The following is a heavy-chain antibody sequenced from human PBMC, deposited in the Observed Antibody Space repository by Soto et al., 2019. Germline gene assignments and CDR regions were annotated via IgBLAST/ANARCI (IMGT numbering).Heavy chain of an antibody. CDR3: VRVGYCSGTSCFQFDP. CDR1: GFTFNSYW. V-gene: IGHV3-74*01. J-gene: IGHJ5*02. D-gene: IGHD2-2*01. CDR2: INSEGSST. Sequence: EVQLVESGGGLVQPGGSLRLSCAASGFTFNSYWMHWVRQAPGKGLVWVSRINSEGSSTSYADSVKGRFTISRDNAKNTLYMPVNSVRAEVTAVYSCVRVGYCSGTSCFQFDPWGQGTLVTVSS.